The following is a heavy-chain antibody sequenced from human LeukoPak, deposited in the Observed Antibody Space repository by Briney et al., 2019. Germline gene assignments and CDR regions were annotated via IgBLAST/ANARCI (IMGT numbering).Heavy chain of an antibody. CDR2: ISPSGGST. J-gene: IGHJ4*02. Sequence: ASVKVSCRAFGYTFTSNYMHWVRQAPGQGPEWMGVISPSGGSTTYAQKFQGGVTLTRDMSTSTDYLELSSLRSEDTAVYYCAREVAGNSGYWGQGTLVTVSS. V-gene: IGHV1-46*01. D-gene: IGHD6-19*01. CDR1: GYTFTSNY. CDR3: AREVAGNSGY.